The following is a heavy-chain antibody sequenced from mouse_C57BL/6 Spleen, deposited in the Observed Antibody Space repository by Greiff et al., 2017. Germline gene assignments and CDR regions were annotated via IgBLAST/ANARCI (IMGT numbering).Heavy chain of an antibody. CDR3: ARWTTVDHDD. CDR2: IDPSDGYT. V-gene: IGHV1-69*01. D-gene: IGHD1-1*01. J-gene: IGHJ2*01. CDR1: GYTFTSYW. Sequence: VQLQQPGAELVMPGASVKLSCKASGYTFTSYWMNWVKQRPGQGLEWIGEIDPSDGYTNYNQKFKGKSTLTVDKSSSTAYMQRSSLTSEDSAVYYCARWTTVDHDDWGQGTTLTASS.